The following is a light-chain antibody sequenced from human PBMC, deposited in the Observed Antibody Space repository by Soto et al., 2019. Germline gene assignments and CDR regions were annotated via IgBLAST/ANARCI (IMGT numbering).Light chain of an antibody. J-gene: IGKJ5*01. CDR2: AAS. CDR3: QQRSNWPPIT. Sequence: EIVLTQSPGTLSLSPGDRATLSCRSSQSVSSSHLAWYQHKPGQAPRLLIYAASSRATGSPDRFSGGGSGTDFTLTISSLEPEDFAVYYCQQRSNWPPITFGQGTRLEIK. V-gene: IGKV3D-20*02. CDR1: QSVSSSH.